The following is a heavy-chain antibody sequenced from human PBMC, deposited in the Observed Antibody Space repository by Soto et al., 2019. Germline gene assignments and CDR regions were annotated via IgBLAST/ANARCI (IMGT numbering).Heavy chain of an antibody. J-gene: IGHJ4*02. D-gene: IGHD6-13*01. CDR3: ARGYRQAGDSSSWVFDY. CDR2: MYYSGST. CDR1: GGSINSGGYY. V-gene: IGHV4-31*03. Sequence: QVQLRESGPGLVKPSQTLSLTCTVSGGSINSGGYYWNWIRQHPGKGLEWIGYMYYSGSTYYNPFLTSRVIISADTSENHFYLKLSSVTAADTAVYLCARGYRQAGDSSSWVFDYWGQGTLVNVSS.